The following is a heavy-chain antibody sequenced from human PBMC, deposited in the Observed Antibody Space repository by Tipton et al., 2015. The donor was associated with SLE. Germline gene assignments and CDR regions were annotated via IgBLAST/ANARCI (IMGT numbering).Heavy chain of an antibody. CDR2: IYTSGST. D-gene: IGHD3-10*01. CDR1: GGSISSGSDY. Sequence: TLSLTCTVSGGSISSGSDYWSWIRQPAGKGLEWIGYIYTSGSTNYNPSHKSRVTISVDTSKNQFSLKLTSVTAADTAVYYCARGPIYYYGSGSYSLDYWGQGTLVTVSS. CDR3: ARGPIYYYGSGSYSLDY. J-gene: IGHJ4*02. V-gene: IGHV4-61*09.